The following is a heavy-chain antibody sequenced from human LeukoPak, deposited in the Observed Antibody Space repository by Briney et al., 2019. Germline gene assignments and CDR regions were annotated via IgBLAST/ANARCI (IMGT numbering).Heavy chain of an antibody. Sequence: GGSLRLSCAASGFTFGSYSMNWVRQAPGKGLEWVSYISSSSSTIYYADSVKGRFTISRDNAKNSLYLQMNSLRAEDTAVYYCARVDCSGGSCYSLEDYGMDVWGQGTTVTVSS. D-gene: IGHD2-15*01. J-gene: IGHJ6*02. CDR3: ARVDCSGGSCYSLEDYGMDV. CDR2: ISSSSSTI. CDR1: GFTFGSYS. V-gene: IGHV3-48*01.